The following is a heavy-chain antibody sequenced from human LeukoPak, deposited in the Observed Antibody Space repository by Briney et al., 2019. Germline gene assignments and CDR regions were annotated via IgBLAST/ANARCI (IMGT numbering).Heavy chain of an antibody. Sequence: PGGSLRLSCAASGFTFSSYGMHWVRQAPGKGLEWVAVISYDGSNKYYADSVKGRFTISRDNSKNTLYLQMNSLRAEDTAVYYCAKTYYYDSSGFDYWGQGTLVTVSS. CDR2: ISYDGSNK. V-gene: IGHV3-30*18. CDR3: AKTYYYDSSGFDY. D-gene: IGHD3-22*01. J-gene: IGHJ4*02. CDR1: GFTFSSYG.